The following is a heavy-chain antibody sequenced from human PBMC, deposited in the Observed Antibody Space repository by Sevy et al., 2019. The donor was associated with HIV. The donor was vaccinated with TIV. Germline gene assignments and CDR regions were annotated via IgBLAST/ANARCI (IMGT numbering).Heavy chain of an antibody. J-gene: IGHJ4*01. V-gene: IGHV3-23*01. D-gene: IGHD6-6*01. Sequence: GGSLRLSCAASGFASGFTFSSFAMSWVRQLPGKGLEWVSTINGRGGSPYYADSVKGRFTLSRDNSNNALFLQMDSLTPEDTALCYCARPTPRIAPSSAAFFDSWGHGTLVTVSS. CDR2: INGRGGSP. CDR3: ARPTPRIAPSSAAFFDS. CDR1: GFTFSSFA.